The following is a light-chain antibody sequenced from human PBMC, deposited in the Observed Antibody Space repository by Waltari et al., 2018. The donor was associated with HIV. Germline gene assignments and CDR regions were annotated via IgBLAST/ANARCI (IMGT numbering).Light chain of an antibody. J-gene: IGLJ2*01. CDR2: RNN. V-gene: IGLV1-47*01. CDR3: AVWDDSLSVV. CDR1: SSNIGSNY. Sequence: QSLLTQPPSASGTPGQRVTISCSGSSSNIGSNYVYWYHQLPGTAPKLLIYRNNQRPSGVPDRFSGSKSGTSAALAISGLRSEDEADYYCAVWDDSLSVVFGGVTKLTVL.